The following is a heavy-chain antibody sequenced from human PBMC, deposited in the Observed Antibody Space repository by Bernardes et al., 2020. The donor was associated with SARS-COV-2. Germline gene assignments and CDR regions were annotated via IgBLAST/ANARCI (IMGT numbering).Heavy chain of an antibody. J-gene: IGHJ6*02. D-gene: IGHD5-12*01. CDR3: ARHSGYDRIPYYYYGMDV. V-gene: IGHV3-21*01. CDR2: ISSSSSYI. Sequence: GGSLRLSCAASGFTFSSYSMNWVRQAPGKGLEWVSSISSSSSYIYYADSVKGRFTISRDNAKNSLYLQMNSLRAEDTAVYYCARHSGYDRIPYYYYGMDVWGQGTTVTVSS. CDR1: GFTFSSYS.